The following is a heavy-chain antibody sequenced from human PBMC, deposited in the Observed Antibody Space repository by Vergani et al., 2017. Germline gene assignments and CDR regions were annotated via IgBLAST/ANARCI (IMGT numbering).Heavy chain of an antibody. CDR2: ISSSSSYI. Sequence: EVQLVESGGGLVKPGGSLRLSCAASGFTFSSYSMNWVRQAPGKGLEWVSSISSSSSYIYYADSVKGRVTISRDNAKNSLYLQRNSLRAEDTAVYYCARVRVTIFGVVAGMDVWGQGTTVTVSS. CDR1: GFTFSSYS. V-gene: IGHV3-21*01. D-gene: IGHD3-3*01. J-gene: IGHJ6*02. CDR3: ARVRVTIFGVVAGMDV.